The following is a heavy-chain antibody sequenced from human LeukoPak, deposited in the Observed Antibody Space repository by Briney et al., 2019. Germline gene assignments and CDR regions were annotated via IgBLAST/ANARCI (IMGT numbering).Heavy chain of an antibody. J-gene: IGHJ4*02. CDR1: GFNLTNAY. D-gene: IGHD1-26*01. CDR3: ARPQGSGTYLGL. V-gene: IGHV3-53*01. Sequence: GGSLRLSCAASGFNLTNAYMTWVRQGPGKGLEWVSIIFGGTRTYYADSVKGRFTISRDSAKNTLLLQMNSLRVEDTATYFCARPQGSGTYLGLWGRGTLVAVSS. CDR2: IFGGTRT.